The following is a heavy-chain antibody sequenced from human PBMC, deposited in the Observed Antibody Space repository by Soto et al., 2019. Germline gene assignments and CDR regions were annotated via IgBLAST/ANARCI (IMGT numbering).Heavy chain of an antibody. Sequence: GGSLRLSCAASGFTFSSYGMHWVRQAPGKGLEWVAVISYDGSNKYYADSVKGRFTISRDNSKNTLYLQMNSLRAEDTAVYYCAKEISTATTIPNYYYGMDVWGQGTTVTVSS. V-gene: IGHV3-30*18. CDR3: AKEISTATTIPNYYYGMDV. CDR2: ISYDGSNK. D-gene: IGHD4-4*01. J-gene: IGHJ6*02. CDR1: GFTFSSYG.